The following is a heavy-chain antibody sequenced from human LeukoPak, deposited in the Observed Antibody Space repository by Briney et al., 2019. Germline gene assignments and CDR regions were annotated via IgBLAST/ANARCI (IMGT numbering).Heavy chain of an antibody. CDR2: ISASGGST. CDR1: GFTFSSYA. CDR3: AREYSSSLGYYYYGMDV. V-gene: IGHV3-23*01. D-gene: IGHD6-6*01. J-gene: IGHJ6*02. Sequence: PGGSLRLSCAASGFTFSSYAMSWVRQAPGKGLEWVSAISASGGSTYYADSVKGRFTISRDNSKNTLYLQMNSLRAEDTAVYYCAREYSSSLGYYYYGMDVWGQGTTVTVSS.